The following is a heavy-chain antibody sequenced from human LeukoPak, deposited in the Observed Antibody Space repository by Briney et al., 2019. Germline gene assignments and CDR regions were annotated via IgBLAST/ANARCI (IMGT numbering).Heavy chain of an antibody. V-gene: IGHV3-48*03. D-gene: IGHD1-14*01. CDR3: ARDGRN. J-gene: IGHJ4*02. Sequence: ADSVKGRFTISRDNAKNTLYLQMNSLRAEDTAVYYCARDGRNWGQGTLVTVSS.